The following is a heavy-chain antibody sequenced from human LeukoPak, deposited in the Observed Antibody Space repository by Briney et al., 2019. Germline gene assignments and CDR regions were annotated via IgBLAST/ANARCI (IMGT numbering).Heavy chain of an antibody. CDR2: IYHSGSS. CDR1: GYSISSGHY. CDR3: ARAKNPYYYYYYMDF. J-gene: IGHJ6*03. Sequence: NPSDTLSLTCAVSGYSISSGHYWVWIRQPPGKGLEYIGNIYHSGSSHYNPSLKSRVTISVDTSNNQFSLKLSSATAADTAVYYCARAKNPYYYYYYMDFWGRGTTVTASS. V-gene: IGHV4-38-2*01.